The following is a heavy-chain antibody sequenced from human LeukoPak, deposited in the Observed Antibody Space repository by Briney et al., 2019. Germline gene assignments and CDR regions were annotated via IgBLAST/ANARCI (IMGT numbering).Heavy chain of an antibody. J-gene: IGHJ4*02. CDR3: ARDTPDYYDFWSGRPKYDY. CDR2: ISAYNGNT. Sequence: ASVKVSCKASGYTFTSYGISWVRQAPGQGLEWMGWISAYNGNTNYAQKLQGRVTMTTDTSTSTVYMELRSLRSDDTAMYYCARDTPDYYDFWSGRPKYDYWGQGTLVTVSS. V-gene: IGHV1-18*01. CDR1: GYTFTSYG. D-gene: IGHD3-3*01.